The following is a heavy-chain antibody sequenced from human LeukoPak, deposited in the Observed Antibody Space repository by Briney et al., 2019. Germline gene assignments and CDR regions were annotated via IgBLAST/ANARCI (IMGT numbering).Heavy chain of an antibody. V-gene: IGHV1-69*13. J-gene: IGHJ3*02. CDR1: GGTFSSYA. CDR3: ASGDALGYCSSTSCYTGAFDI. Sequence: SVKVSCKASGGTFSSYAISWVRQAPGQGLVWMGGIIPIFGTANYAQKFQGRVTITADESTSTAYMELSSLRSEDTAVYYCASGDALGYCSSTSCYTGAFDIWGQGTMVTVSS. CDR2: IIPIFGTA. D-gene: IGHD2-2*02.